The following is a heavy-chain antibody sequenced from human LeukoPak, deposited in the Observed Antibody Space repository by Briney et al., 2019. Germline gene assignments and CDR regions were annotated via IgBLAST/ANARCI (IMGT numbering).Heavy chain of an antibody. D-gene: IGHD3-16*01. V-gene: IGHV3-48*02. J-gene: IGHJ4*02. CDR2: ISSSSSTI. Sequence: PGGSLRLSCAASGFTFSSYSMNWVRQAPGKGLEWVSYISSSSSTIYYADSVKGRLTISRDNAKNSLYLQMNSLRDEDTAVYYCARGATGGLYYFDYWGQGTLVTVSS. CDR3: ARGATGGLYYFDY. CDR1: GFTFSSYS.